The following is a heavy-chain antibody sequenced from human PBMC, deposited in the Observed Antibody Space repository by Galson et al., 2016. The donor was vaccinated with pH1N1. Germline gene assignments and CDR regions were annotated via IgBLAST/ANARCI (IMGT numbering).Heavy chain of an antibody. CDR3: ERAIGSRSAY. V-gene: IGHV3-7*01. CDR1: GFTFSNYW. D-gene: IGHD3-16*02. J-gene: IGHJ4*02. Sequence: SLRLSCAASGFTFSNYWMHWVRQVPGKGLEWVANIKEDGSETYYVDSVRGRSTISRDNAKNSLYLQMNSLRDEDTALYYCERAIGSRSAYWGQGTLVTVSS. CDR2: IKEDGSET.